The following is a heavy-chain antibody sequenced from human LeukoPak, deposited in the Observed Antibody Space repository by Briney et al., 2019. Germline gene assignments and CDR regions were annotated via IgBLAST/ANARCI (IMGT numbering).Heavy chain of an antibody. D-gene: IGHD2-15*01. CDR3: ARDLVGLPLES. J-gene: IGHJ4*02. CDR1: GFTFSSYA. CDR2: ISGSGGST. V-gene: IGHV3-23*01. Sequence: GGSLRLSCAASGFTFSSYAMSWVRQAPGKGLEWVSAISGSGGSTYYADSVKGRFTISRDNAKNSLYLQMNSLRAEDTAVYYCARDLVGLPLESWGQGTLVTVSS.